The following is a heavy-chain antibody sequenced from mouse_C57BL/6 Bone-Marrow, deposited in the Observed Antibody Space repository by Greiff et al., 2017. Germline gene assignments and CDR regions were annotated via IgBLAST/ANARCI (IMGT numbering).Heavy chain of an antibody. CDR3: ARAYYYGSSHGGYFDV. CDR1: GYTFTNYW. CDR2: IYPGGGYT. Sequence: QVQLQQSGAELVRPGTSVKMSCKASGYTFTNYWIGWAKQRPGHGLEWIGDIYPGGGYTNYNEKFKGKATLTADKSSSTAYMQFSSLTSEDSAIYYCARAYYYGSSHGGYFDVWGTGTTVTVSS. J-gene: IGHJ1*03. V-gene: IGHV1-63*01. D-gene: IGHD1-1*01.